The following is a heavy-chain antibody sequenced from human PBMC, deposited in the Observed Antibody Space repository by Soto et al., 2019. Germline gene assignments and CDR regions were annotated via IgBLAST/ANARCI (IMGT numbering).Heavy chain of an antibody. CDR2: IIPIFGTA. CDR1: GGTFSSYA. V-gene: IGHV1-69*12. Sequence: QVQLVQSGAEVKKPGSSVKVSSKASGGTFSSYAISWVRQAPGQGLEWMGGIIPIFGTANYAQKFQGRVTITADESTSTAYMELSSLRSEDTAVYYCARGITGTVSYYYGMDVWGQGTTVTVSS. J-gene: IGHJ6*02. D-gene: IGHD1-20*01. CDR3: ARGITGTVSYYYGMDV.